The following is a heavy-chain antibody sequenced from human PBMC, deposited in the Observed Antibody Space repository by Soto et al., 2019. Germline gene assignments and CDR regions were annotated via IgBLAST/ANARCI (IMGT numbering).Heavy chain of an antibody. CDR2: IYNGEST. CDR3: ARDGRGLGKLSLFEY. D-gene: IGHD3-16*01. CDR1: GFTVNSDY. V-gene: IGHV3-53*01. J-gene: IGHJ4*02. Sequence: EVQLVESGGGLIQPGGSLRLSCAASGFTVNSDYMNWIRQTPGKGLEWVAFIYNGESTHYADSVKGRFTISSDRSKNPLYLQMNSLRIDDTAVYYCARDGRGLGKLSLFEYWGQGTLVTVSS.